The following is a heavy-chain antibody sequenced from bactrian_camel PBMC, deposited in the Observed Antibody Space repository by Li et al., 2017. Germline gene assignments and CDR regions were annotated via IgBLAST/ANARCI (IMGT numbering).Heavy chain of an antibody. V-gene: IGHV3S53*01. CDR3: AADCPPVVGWDREEY. CDR1: GESFNRYY. J-gene: IGHJ4*01. CDR2: ITNAGES. Sequence: HVQLVESGGGSAYTGGSLRLSCVASGESFNRYYWGWFRQAPGKEREAVAAITNAGESRVSGSVQGRFTLSRDNAKHTVNLQMDNLMIEDTATYICAADCPPVVGWDREEYWGQGTQVTVS. D-gene: IGHD1*01.